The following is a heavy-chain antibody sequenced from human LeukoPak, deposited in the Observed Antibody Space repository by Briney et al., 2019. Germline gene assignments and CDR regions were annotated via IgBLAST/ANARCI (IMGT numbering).Heavy chain of an antibody. CDR2: ITSDEAT. CDR3: TTYRYSYGSTGYSYFDY. J-gene: IGHJ4*02. Sequence: GGSHRLSCAASGLTFGDAWMSWVRQAPGKGLEWVARITSDEATGYAAPVRGRFTISRDDSKATLYLQMDSLETEDTAIYYCTTYRYSYGSTGYSYFDYWGQGVLVTVSS. D-gene: IGHD3-22*01. CDR1: GLTFGDAW. V-gene: IGHV3-15*01.